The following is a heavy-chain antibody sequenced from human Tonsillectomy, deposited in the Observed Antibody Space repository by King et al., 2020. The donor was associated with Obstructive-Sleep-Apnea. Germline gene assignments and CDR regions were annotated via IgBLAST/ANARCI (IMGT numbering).Heavy chain of an antibody. D-gene: IGHD1-26*01. CDR2: IRYDGSNK. Sequence: VQLVESGGGVVQPGRSLRLSCAGSGSTFSSYGIHWVRQAPGKGLEWVAFIRYDGSNKFYADSVKGRFTISRDNSKNTLFLQMNSLRAEDTAVYYCAKDRLYSGSYTLLEDYGMDVWGQGTTVTVSS. CDR3: AKDRLYSGSYTLLEDYGMDV. J-gene: IGHJ6*02. V-gene: IGHV3-30*02. CDR1: GSTFSSYG.